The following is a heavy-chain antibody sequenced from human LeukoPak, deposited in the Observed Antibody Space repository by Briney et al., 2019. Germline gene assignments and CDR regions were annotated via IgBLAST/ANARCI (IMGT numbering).Heavy chain of an antibody. CDR1: GVSISSDY. V-gene: IGHV4-59*08. J-gene: IGHJ1*01. CDR3: ASDLYSSGPWGFQH. Sequence: PSETLSLTCTVSGVSISSDYWSWIRLPPGKGLEWIGYIYYSGSTNYNPSLKSRVTISVDTSKNQFSLKLSSVTAADTAVYYCASDLYSSGPWGFQHWGQGTLVTVSS. D-gene: IGHD6-19*01. CDR2: IYYSGST.